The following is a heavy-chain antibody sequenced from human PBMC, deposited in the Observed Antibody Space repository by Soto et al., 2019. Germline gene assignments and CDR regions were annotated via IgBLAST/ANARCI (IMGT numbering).Heavy chain of an antibody. J-gene: IGHJ6*02. D-gene: IGHD2-2*03. CDR1: GYTFTGYY. CDR2: INPNSGGT. Sequence: ASVKVSCKASGYTFTGYYMHWVRQAPGQGLEWMRWINPNSGGTNYAQKFQGRVTMTRDTSISTAYMELSRLRSDDTAVYYCARGNGYCSSTSCSLVYYYGMDVWGQGTTVTVSS. V-gene: IGHV1-2*02. CDR3: ARGNGYCSSTSCSLVYYYGMDV.